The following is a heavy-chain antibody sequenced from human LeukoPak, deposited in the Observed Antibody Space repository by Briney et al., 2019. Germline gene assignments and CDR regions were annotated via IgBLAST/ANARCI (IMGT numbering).Heavy chain of an antibody. V-gene: IGHV1-46*01. Sequence: ASVKVSCKASGYTFTSYSLHCVRQAPGQGLEWMGMINPNRGNTNYAQNFQGRVTMTRDTSTSTVYMELSSLRYEDTAVYYCARGVSSGYHFYNWGQGTLVTVSS. CDR1: GYTFTSYS. CDR2: INPNRGNT. D-gene: IGHD6-6*01. CDR3: ARGVSSGYHFYN. J-gene: IGHJ4*02.